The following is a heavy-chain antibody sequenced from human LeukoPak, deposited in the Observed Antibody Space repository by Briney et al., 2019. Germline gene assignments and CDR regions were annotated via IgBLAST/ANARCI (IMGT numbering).Heavy chain of an antibody. D-gene: IGHD6-13*01. CDR3: ARDRYSSSPGFDP. Sequence: SETLSLTCTVSGGSISSYYWSWIRQPPGRGLEWIGYIYYSGSTNYNPSLKSRVTISVDTSKNQFSLKLSSVTAADTAVYYCARDRYSSSPGFDPWGQGTLVTVSS. J-gene: IGHJ5*02. V-gene: IGHV4-59*12. CDR2: IYYSGST. CDR1: GGSISSYY.